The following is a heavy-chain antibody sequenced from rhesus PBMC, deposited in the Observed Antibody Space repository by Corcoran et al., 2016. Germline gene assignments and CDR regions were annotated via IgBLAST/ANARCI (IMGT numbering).Heavy chain of an antibody. CDR1: GGSISSRYSY. CDR2: ISYSGST. D-gene: IGHD3-16*01. CDR3: ARNSGSLRGYGLDS. V-gene: IGHV4-122*02. Sequence: QVQLQESGQGLVKPSETLSLTCAFSGGSISSRYSYLVCLRQAPGKGLEWIGDISYSGSTSYNPTLKSRVTISRDTSKNQFALKLSSVTAADTAVYYCARNSGSLRGYGLDSWGQGVVVTVSS. J-gene: IGHJ6*01.